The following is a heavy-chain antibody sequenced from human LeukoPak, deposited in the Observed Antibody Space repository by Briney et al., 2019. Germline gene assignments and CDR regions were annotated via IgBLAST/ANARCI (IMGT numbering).Heavy chain of an antibody. V-gene: IGHV4-61*02. D-gene: IGHD3-16*02. CDR1: GGSISSGNYY. CDR3: ARDPGLSPLGTFDI. J-gene: IGHJ3*02. CDR2: ISTSGTT. Sequence: SETLSLTCTVSGGSISSGNYYWSWIRQPAGKGLEWIARISTSGTTHYNPSLKSRVTISVDTSKNQFSLKLSSVTAADTAVYYCARDPGLSPLGTFDIWGQGTMVTVSS.